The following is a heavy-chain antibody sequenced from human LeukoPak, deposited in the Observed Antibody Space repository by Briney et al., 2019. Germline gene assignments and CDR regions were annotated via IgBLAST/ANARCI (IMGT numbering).Heavy chain of an antibody. D-gene: IGHD3-16*02. CDR2: INPSGGST. CDR3: ARGANYVWGSYRSACDY. CDR1: GYTFTGYY. V-gene: IGHV1-46*01. J-gene: IGHJ4*02. Sequence: GASVKVSCKASGYTFTGYYMHWVRQAPGQGLEWMGIINPSGGSTSYAQKFQGRVTMTRDMSTSTVYMELSSLRSEDTAVYYCARGANYVWGSYRSACDYWGQGTLVTVSS.